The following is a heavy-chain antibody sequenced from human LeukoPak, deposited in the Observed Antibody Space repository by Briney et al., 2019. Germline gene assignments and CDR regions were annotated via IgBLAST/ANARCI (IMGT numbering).Heavy chain of an antibody. CDR1: GFTFSSYN. V-gene: IGHV3-21*01. J-gene: IGHJ4*02. D-gene: IGHD3/OR15-3a*01. Sequence: GGSLRLSCVVSGFTFSSYNFNWVRQAPGKGLEWVSSIGISTTYIYYADSVKGRFTISRDNAKNSLYLQMNSLRAEDTAVYYCARDMAGLEGIFDYWGQGTLVTVSS. CDR2: IGISTTYI. CDR3: ARDMAGLEGIFDY.